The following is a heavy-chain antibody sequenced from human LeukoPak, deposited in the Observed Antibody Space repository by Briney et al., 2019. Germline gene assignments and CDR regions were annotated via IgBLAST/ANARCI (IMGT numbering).Heavy chain of an antibody. V-gene: IGHV4-61*03. Sequence: SETLSLTCTVSGGSVSSGSYYWSWIRQPPGKGLEWIGYIYYSGSTNYNPSLNSRVTISVDTSKNHFSLKLSSVSAADTAVYYCARDDVSGSYPHFDYWGQGSLVTVSS. D-gene: IGHD1-26*01. J-gene: IGHJ4*02. CDR3: ARDDVSGSYPHFDY. CDR1: GGSVSSGSYY. CDR2: IYYSGST.